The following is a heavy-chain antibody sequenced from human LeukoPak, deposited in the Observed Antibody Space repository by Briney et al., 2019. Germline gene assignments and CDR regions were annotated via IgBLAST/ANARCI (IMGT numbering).Heavy chain of an antibody. CDR3: ARSYSNYYDSSGYYLLADY. D-gene: IGHD3-22*01. CDR1: GGSISSGSYY. J-gene: IGHJ4*02. Sequence: SETLSLTCTVSGGSISSGSYYWRWIRQPAGKGLEWIGRIYTSGSTNYNPSLKSRITISVDTTKNQFSQKLSSVTAADTGVYYCARSYSNYYDSSGYYLLADYWGQGTLVTVSS. CDR2: IYTSGST. V-gene: IGHV4-61*02.